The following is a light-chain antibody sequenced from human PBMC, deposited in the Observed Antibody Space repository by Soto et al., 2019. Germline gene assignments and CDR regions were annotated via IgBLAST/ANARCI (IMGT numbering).Light chain of an antibody. J-gene: IGKJ5*01. CDR1: LSVSVY. Sequence: VVFTQSPTALSLSPGERATLSCRTSLSVSVYLDWYQQKPGQAPRFLIYGASTRPTGIPGRFSGSGSGTDFTLTISRLEPEDFAVYYCQQYGSSLTFGQGTRLEIK. CDR2: GAS. V-gene: IGKV3-20*01. CDR3: QQYGSSLT.